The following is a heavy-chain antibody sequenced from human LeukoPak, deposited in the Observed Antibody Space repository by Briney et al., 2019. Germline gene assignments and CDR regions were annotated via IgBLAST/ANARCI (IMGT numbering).Heavy chain of an antibody. J-gene: IGHJ4*02. V-gene: IGHV3-30*02. CDR3: AKDISSIAAAGPFDY. CDR1: GFTFSSYG. CDR2: IRYDGSNK. D-gene: IGHD6-13*01. Sequence: GGSLRLSCAASGFTFSSYGMHWVRQAPGKGLEWVAFIRYDGSNKYYADSVKGRFTISRDNSKNTLYLQMNSLRAEDMALYYCAKDISSIAAAGPFDYWGQGTLVTVSS.